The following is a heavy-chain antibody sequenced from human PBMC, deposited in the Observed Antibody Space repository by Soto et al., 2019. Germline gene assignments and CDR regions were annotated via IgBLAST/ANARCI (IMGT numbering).Heavy chain of an antibody. CDR2: ISAYNGNT. Sequence: GASVKVSCKASGYTFTSYGISWVRQAPGQGLEWMGWISAYNGNTNYAQKLQGRVTMTTDTSTSTAYMELRSLRSDDTAVYYCARDGSCSGGSCYGSHYYYYYGRDVWGQGTTVTDSS. CDR3: ARDGSCSGGSCYGSHYYYYYGRDV. D-gene: IGHD2-15*01. V-gene: IGHV1-18*01. CDR1: GYTFTSYG. J-gene: IGHJ6*02.